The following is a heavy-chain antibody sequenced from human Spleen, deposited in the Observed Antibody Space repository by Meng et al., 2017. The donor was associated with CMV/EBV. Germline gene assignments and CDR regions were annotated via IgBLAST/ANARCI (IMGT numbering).Heavy chain of an antibody. CDR3: ARVGGYCSNDTCYPTWLRGFDY. V-gene: IGHV3-30-3*01. D-gene: IGHD2-2*01. CDR2: VSNDGSNK. Sequence: GESLKISCVASRFTISNYAMHWVRQAPGKVLEWVAVVSNDGSNKNYPDSVKGRFTISRDNSKNTLYLQMNSLTTEDTAVYYCARVGGYCSNDTCYPTWLRGFDYWGQGTQVTVSS. CDR1: RFTISNYA. J-gene: IGHJ4*02.